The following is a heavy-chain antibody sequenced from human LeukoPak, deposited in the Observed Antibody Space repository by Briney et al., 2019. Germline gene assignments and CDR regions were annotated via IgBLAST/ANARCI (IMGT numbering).Heavy chain of an antibody. D-gene: IGHD2-15*01. CDR1: GCTFSSYA. Sequence: GGSLRLSCAASGCTFSSYAMSWVRQAPGKGLEWVSAISGSGGSTYYADSVKGRFTISRDNSKNTLYLQMNSLRAEDTAVYYCASGGSSGSGGYFDYWGQGTLVTVSS. J-gene: IGHJ4*02. V-gene: IGHV3-23*01. CDR3: ASGGSSGSGGYFDY. CDR2: ISGSGGST.